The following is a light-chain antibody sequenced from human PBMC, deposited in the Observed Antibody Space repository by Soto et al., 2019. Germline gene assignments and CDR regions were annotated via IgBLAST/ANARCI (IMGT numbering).Light chain of an antibody. CDR2: DAS. CDR3: QQYNSYLGT. Sequence: DIQMTQSPSTLSASVGDRVTITCRASQSISSWLAWYQQKPGKAPKLLSYDASSLESGVPSRFSGSGSGTEFTLTISSLQPDDFATYYCQQYNSYLGTFGQGTKVEIK. CDR1: QSISSW. V-gene: IGKV1-5*01. J-gene: IGKJ1*01.